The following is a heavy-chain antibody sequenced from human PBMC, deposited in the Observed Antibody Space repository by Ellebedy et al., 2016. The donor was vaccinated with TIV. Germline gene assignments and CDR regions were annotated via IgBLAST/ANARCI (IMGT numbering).Heavy chain of an antibody. CDR3: ARKGSSMVRGAKHWFDP. CDR2: INHSGST. CDR1: GGSFSGYY. J-gene: IGHJ5*02. Sequence: MPSETLSLTCAVYGGSFSGYYWSWIRQPPGQGLEWIGEINHSGSTNYNPSLNSRVILSVDSSKSQFSLKLRYVTAADTAVYFCARKGSSMVRGAKHWFDPWGQGTLVTVSS. D-gene: IGHD3-10*01. V-gene: IGHV4-34*01.